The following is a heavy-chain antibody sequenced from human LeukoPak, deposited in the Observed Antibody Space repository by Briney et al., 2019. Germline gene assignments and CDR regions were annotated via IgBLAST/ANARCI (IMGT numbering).Heavy chain of an antibody. CDR1: GYTFTSYA. D-gene: IGHD3-10*01. CDR3: ARALKNYGSGSPSYMDV. V-gene: IGHV7-4-1*02. J-gene: IGHJ6*03. Sequence: ASVKVSCKASGYTFTSYAMNWVRQAPGQGLEWMGWINTNTRNPTYAQGFTGRFVFSLDTSVSAAYLQISSLKAEDTAVYYCARALKNYGSGSPSYMDVWGKGTTVTVSS. CDR2: INTNTRNP.